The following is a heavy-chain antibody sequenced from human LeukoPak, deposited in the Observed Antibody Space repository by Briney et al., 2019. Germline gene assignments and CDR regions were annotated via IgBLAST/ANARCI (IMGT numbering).Heavy chain of an antibody. Sequence: GSVKVSCKASRYTFTIDDINCVRQATGPGLEALGWRNRNSGDTGCVRKLQGRVTTTRNTSISTAYMELSSLRSEDTAVYYCARGKKLRYFDWLLRQVDHQYNWFDPWGQGTLVTVSS. CDR1: RYTFTIDD. CDR3: ARGKKLRYFDWLLRQVDHQYNWFDP. J-gene: IGHJ5*02. D-gene: IGHD3-9*01. CDR2: RNRNSGDT. V-gene: IGHV1-8*01.